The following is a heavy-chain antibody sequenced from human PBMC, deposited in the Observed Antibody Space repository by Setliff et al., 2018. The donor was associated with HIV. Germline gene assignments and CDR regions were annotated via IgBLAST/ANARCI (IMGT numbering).Heavy chain of an antibody. CDR1: GGSFPAYY. Sequence: SETLSLTCAVCGGSFPAYYWSWVRQPPGKGLEWIGEINYSGDTTYNPSLKSRVNMFIDTSKKQFSLKLASVTAADTAVYYCVRQHGDYAFGSWGQGTLVTVSS. CDR2: INYSGDT. CDR3: VRQHGDYAFGS. D-gene: IGHD4-17*01. J-gene: IGHJ5*01. V-gene: IGHV4-34*01.